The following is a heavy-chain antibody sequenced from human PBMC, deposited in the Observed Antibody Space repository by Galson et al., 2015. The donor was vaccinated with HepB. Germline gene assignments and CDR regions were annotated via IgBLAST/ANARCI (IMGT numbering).Heavy chain of an antibody. Sequence: SVTVSCKASGSTFTGYYMHWVRQAPEQGLEWMGWINPNSGGTNYAQKFQGWVTMTRDTPISTAYMELSRLRSDDTAVYYCARDALSTTYSYGPRGEDAFDIWGQGTMVTVSS. CDR2: INPNSGGT. CDR1: GSTFTGYY. D-gene: IGHD5-18*01. V-gene: IGHV1-2*04. J-gene: IGHJ3*02. CDR3: ARDALSTTYSYGPRGEDAFDI.